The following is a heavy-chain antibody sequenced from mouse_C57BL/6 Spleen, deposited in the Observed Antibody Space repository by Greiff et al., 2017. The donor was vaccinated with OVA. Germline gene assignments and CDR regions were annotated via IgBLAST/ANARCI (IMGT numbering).Heavy chain of an antibody. CDR1: GYAFSSSW. V-gene: IGHV1-82*01. J-gene: IGHJ4*01. CDR2: IYPGDGDT. Sequence: QVHVKQSGPELVKPGASVKISCKASGYAFSSSWMNWVKQRPGKGLEWIGRIYPGDGDTNYNGKFKGKATLTADKSSSTAYMQLSSLTSEDSAVYFCARREGYYYAMDYWGQGTSVTVSS. CDR3: ARREGYYYAMDY.